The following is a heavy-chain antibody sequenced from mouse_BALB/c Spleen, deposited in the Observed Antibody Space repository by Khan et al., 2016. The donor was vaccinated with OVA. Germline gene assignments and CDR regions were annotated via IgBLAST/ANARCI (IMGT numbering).Heavy chain of an antibody. J-gene: IGHJ4*01. V-gene: IGHV3-2*02. CDR2: ISYSGST. CDR1: DYSITSDYA. CDR3: TRSVYYAYAYAMDY. D-gene: IGHD2-2*01. Sequence: EVQLQESGPGLVKPSQSLSLTCTVTDYSITSDYAWNWIRQFPGNKLEWMGYISYSGSTSYHPSLKSRISFTRDTSKNQFFLQLNSVTPEDTATXDCTRSVYYAYAYAMDYWGQGTSVTVSS.